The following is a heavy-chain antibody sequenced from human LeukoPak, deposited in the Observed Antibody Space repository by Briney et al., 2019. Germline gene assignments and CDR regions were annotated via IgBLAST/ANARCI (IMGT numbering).Heavy chain of an antibody. Sequence: SSETLSLTCTVSGGSISSGDYYWSWIRQPPGKGLEWIGYTYYSGSTYYNPSLKSRVTISVDTSKNQFSLKLSSVTAADTAVYYCARARYGSGSYCHPWGQGTLVTVSS. V-gene: IGHV4-30-4*01. CDR3: ARARYGSGSYCHP. CDR1: GGSISSGDYY. D-gene: IGHD3-10*01. CDR2: TYYSGST. J-gene: IGHJ5*02.